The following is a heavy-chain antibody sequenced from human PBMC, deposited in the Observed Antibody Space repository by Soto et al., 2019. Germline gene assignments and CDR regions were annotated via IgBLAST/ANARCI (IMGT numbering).Heavy chain of an antibody. CDR1: GGCSSSYY. D-gene: IGHD3-9*01. V-gene: IGHV4-59*12. CDR2: IYYSWST. CDR3: ARAIGGNYDILTDYSETNWFDP. Sequence: PSAPMSVTCPVSGGCSSSYYWSCIRQPPGKGLEWIGYIYYSWSTNYNPSLKSRVTLSVDTSKNPFSLKMSSVTAADTAVSYWARAIGGNYDILTDYSETNWFDPWGQGTRVTVFS. J-gene: IGHJ5*02.